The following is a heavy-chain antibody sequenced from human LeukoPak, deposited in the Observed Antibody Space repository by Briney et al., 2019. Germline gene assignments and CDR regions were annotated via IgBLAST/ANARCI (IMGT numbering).Heavy chain of an antibody. D-gene: IGHD2-2*01. Sequence: ASVKVSCKASGYTFTSYGISWERQAPGQGLEWMGWISAYNGNTNYAQKLQGRVTMTTDTSTSTAYMELRSLRSDDTAVYYCARGGMHQLLSLPYYYYGMDVWGQGTTVTVSS. CDR3: ARGGMHQLLSLPYYYYGMDV. CDR2: ISAYNGNT. V-gene: IGHV1-18*01. J-gene: IGHJ6*02. CDR1: GYTFTSYG.